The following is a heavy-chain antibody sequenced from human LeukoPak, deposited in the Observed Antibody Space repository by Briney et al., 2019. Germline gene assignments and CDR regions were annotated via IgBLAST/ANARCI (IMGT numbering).Heavy chain of an antibody. V-gene: IGHV1-18*01. CDR3: AREVTQYENPDY. Sequence: GASVKVSRKASGYVFTSYAISWVRQAPGQGLEWMGWISAYNGNTNYAQKLQGRITMTTDTSTSTVYMELRSLRSDDTAVYYCAREVTQYENPDYWGQGTLVTVSS. CDR1: GYVFTSYA. CDR2: ISAYNGNT. D-gene: IGHD2/OR15-2a*01. J-gene: IGHJ4*02.